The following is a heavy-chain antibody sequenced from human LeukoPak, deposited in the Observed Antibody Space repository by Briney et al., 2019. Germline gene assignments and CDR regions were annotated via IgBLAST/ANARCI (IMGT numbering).Heavy chain of an antibody. CDR2: IYYSGRT. J-gene: IGHJ6*02. CDR1: GGSFSSYY. V-gene: IGHV4-59*01. CDR3: ARSIIYGGTSDYYYGMDV. D-gene: IGHD4-23*01. Sequence: SETLSLTCTVSGGSFSSYYWSWIRQPPGKGREWIGYIYYSGRTNYNPSLKSRVTISVDTSKNQFSLKLSSVTAADTAVYFCARSIIYGGTSDYYYGMDVWGQGTTVTVS.